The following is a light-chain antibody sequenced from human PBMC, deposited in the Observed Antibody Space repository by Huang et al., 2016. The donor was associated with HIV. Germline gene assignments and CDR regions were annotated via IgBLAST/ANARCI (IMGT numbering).Light chain of an antibody. J-gene: IGKJ1*01. CDR1: QSLLHSDGKTY. Sequence: DIVMTQTPLSLSVTPGQPASISCKSSQSLLHSDGKTYLYWYLQKPGQSPQLLIYEVSSRCSGVPDRFNGSGSGTNFTLQISRVEAEDVGVYYCMQGIHLWTFGQGTKVEIK. CDR3: MQGIHLWT. CDR2: EVS. V-gene: IGKV2-29*02.